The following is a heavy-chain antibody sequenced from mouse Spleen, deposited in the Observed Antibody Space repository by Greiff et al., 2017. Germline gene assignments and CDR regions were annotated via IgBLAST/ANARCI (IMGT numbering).Heavy chain of an antibody. CDR3: ARWGGRGAMDY. V-gene: IGHV1-81*01. CDR1: GYTFTSYG. CDR2: IYPRSGNT. Sequence: VKLVESGAELARPGASVKLSCKASGYTFTSYGISWVKQRTGQGLEWIGEIYPRSGNTYYNEKFKGKATLTADKSSSTAYMELRSLTSEDSAVYFCARWGGRGAMDYWGQGTSVTVSS. J-gene: IGHJ4*01. D-gene: IGHD3-3*01.